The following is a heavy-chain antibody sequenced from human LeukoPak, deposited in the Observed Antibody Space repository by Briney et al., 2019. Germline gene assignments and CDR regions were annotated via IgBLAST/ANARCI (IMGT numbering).Heavy chain of an antibody. CDR1: GFTFSSYA. Sequence: PGGSLRLSCAASGFTFSSYAMSWVRQAPGKGLEWVTSITGYGDRTYYADSVKGRFTISRDNSKNTLYLQLNSLRAEDTAVYYCAKDRSWIIDAWFDSWGQGTRVTVSS. CDR3: AKDRSWIIDAWFDS. J-gene: IGHJ5*01. D-gene: IGHD1-1*01. V-gene: IGHV3-23*01. CDR2: ITGYGDRT.